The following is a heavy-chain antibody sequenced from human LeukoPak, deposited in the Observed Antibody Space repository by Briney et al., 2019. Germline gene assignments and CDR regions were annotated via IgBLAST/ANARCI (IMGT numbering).Heavy chain of an antibody. CDR1: GGSFSGYY. V-gene: IGHV4-34*01. CDR2: INHGGST. Sequence: SETLSLTCAVYGGSFSGYYWSWIRQPPGKGLEWIGEINHGGSTNYNPSLKSRVTISVDTSKNQFSLKLSSVTAADTAVYYCARVPRRGDVDYWGQGTLVTVSS. D-gene: IGHD3-16*01. J-gene: IGHJ4*02. CDR3: ARVPRRGDVDY.